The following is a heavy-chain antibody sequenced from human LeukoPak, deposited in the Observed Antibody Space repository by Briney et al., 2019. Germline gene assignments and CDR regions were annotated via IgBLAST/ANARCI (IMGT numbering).Heavy chain of an antibody. D-gene: IGHD3-10*01. CDR1: GYTFTNYG. J-gene: IGHJ4*02. CDR3: ARDQDTMVRGVGDY. CDR2: ICAYNGNT. V-gene: IGHV1-18*01. Sequence: GAAVTVSCMASGYTFTNYGISWVRQAPGQGREWMGWICAYNGNTNYAQKLRGRVTMTPETSTTTAYRELRSRRPDDTAVYYCARDQDTMVRGVGDYWGQGKPVTASS.